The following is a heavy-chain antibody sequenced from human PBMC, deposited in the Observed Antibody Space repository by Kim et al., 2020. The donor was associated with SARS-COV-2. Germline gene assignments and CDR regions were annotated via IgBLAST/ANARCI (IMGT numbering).Heavy chain of an antibody. V-gene: IGHV3-7*01. CDR3: ARASY. Sequence: VANIKQDGSEKYYVDSVKGRFTISRDNAKNSLFLQMNSLRAEDTAVYYCARASYWGQGTLVTVSS. CDR2: IKQDGSEK. J-gene: IGHJ4*02.